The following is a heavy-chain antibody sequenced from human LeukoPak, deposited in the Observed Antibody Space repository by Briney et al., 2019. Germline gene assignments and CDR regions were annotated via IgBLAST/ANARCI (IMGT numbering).Heavy chain of an antibody. CDR2: IYTSGST. J-gene: IGHJ6*03. CDR1: GGSISSGSYY. V-gene: IGHV4-61*02. CDR3: ASTPPTRRDYYYYYYMDV. Sequence: PSETLSLTCTVSGGSISSGSYYWSWIRQPAGKGLEWIGRIYTSGSTNYNPSLKSRVTISVDTSKNQFSLKLSSVTAADTAVYYCASTPPTRRDYYYYYYMDVWGKGTTVTVSS.